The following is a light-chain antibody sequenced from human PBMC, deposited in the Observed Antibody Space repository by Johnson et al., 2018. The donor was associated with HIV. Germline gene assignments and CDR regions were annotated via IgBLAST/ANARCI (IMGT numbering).Light chain of an antibody. CDR1: SSNIGNNY. CDR2: DNN. V-gene: IGLV1-51*01. Sequence: QSVLTQPPSVSAAPGQKVTISCSGSSSNIGNNYVSWYQQLPGTAPKLLIYDNNKRPSGIPDRFSGSKSGTSATLGITGLKTGDEADYYCGTWDSSLSAYVIGTGTKVTVL. J-gene: IGLJ1*01. CDR3: GTWDSSLSAYV.